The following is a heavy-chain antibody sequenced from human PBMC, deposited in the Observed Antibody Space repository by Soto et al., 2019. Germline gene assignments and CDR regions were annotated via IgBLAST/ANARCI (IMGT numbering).Heavy chain of an antibody. J-gene: IGHJ4*02. Sequence: PSETLSLTCTVSGGSISSSSYYWGWIRQPPGKGLEWIGSIYYSGSTYYNPSLKSRVTISVDTSKNQFSLKLSSVTAADTAVYYCARHDGLTGDFNYWGQGTLVTVSS. CDR1: GGSISSSSYY. CDR3: ARHDGLTGDFNY. D-gene: IGHD4-17*01. CDR2: IYYSGST. V-gene: IGHV4-39*01.